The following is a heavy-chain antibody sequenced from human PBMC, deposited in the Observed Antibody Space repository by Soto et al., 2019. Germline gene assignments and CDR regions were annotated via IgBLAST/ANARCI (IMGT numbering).Heavy chain of an antibody. CDR1: GFNFNDYY. CDR3: SRDAWGGP. J-gene: IGHJ5*02. Sequence: GSLRLSCEASGFNFNDYYMSWIRQAPGKGLEWVSDINSDGTTTHYADSVKGRFTISRDNAKNSLYLQMVSLRVDDTAVYYCSRDAWGGPSGQGTLVTVSS. V-gene: IGHV3-11*01. D-gene: IGHD3-10*01. CDR2: INSDGTTT.